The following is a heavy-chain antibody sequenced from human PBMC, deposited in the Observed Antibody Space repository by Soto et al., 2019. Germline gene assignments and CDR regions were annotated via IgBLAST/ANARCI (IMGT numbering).Heavy chain of an antibody. D-gene: IGHD6-13*01. Sequence: GGSLRLSCAASGFTFSSYGMHWVRQAPGKGLEWVAVISYDGSNKYYADSVKGRFTISRDNSKNTLYLQMNSLRAEDTAVYYYAKDPRSSIAAAGIDYWGQGTLVTVSS. V-gene: IGHV3-30*18. CDR3: AKDPRSSIAAAGIDY. J-gene: IGHJ4*02. CDR2: ISYDGSNK. CDR1: GFTFSSYG.